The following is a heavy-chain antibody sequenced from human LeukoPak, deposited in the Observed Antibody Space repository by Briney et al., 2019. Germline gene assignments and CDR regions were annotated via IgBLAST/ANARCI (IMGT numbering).Heavy chain of an antibody. CDR3: AKAFAY. CDR1: GFTFSSYG. Sequence: PEGSLRLSCAASGFTFSSYGMHWVRQAPGKGLEWVAVISYDGSSKYYADSVKGRFTISRDNSKNTLYLQMNSLRAEDTAVYYCAKAFAYWGQGTTVTVSS. D-gene: IGHD3-10*01. V-gene: IGHV3-30*18. CDR2: ISYDGSSK. J-gene: IGHJ6*02.